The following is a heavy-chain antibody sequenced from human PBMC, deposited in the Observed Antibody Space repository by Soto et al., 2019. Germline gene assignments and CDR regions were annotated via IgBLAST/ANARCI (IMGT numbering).Heavy chain of an antibody. CDR2: IKEDGSVK. Sequence: PGGSLRLSCAASGFSFTGYWMSWVRQAPGKGLEWVANIKEDGSVKYYVDSVKGRFTISRDNAKNSLFLQMNSLRAEDTAVYYCARSVATPGDYWGQGTQVTVSS. CDR3: ARSVATPGDY. V-gene: IGHV3-7*01. D-gene: IGHD6-13*01. J-gene: IGHJ4*02. CDR1: GFSFTGYW.